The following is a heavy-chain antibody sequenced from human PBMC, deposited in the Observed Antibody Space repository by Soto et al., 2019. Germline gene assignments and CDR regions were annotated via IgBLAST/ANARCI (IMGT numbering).Heavy chain of an antibody. Sequence: PSETLSLTCTVSGGSISSGGYYWSWIRQHPGKGLEWIGYIYYSGSTYYNPSLKSRVTISVDTSKNQFSLKLSSVTAADTAVYYCARDLDYYDSSGYGMDVWGQGTTVTVSS. J-gene: IGHJ6*02. CDR2: IYYSGST. D-gene: IGHD3-22*01. V-gene: IGHV4-31*03. CDR1: GGSISSGGYY. CDR3: ARDLDYYDSSGYGMDV.